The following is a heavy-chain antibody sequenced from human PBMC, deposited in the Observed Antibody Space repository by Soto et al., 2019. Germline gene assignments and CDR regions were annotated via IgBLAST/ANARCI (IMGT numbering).Heavy chain of an antibody. J-gene: IGHJ4*02. Sequence: QVQLVESGGGVVQPGRSLTLSCAASGFTFSSYVIHWVRQTPDKGLEWVAFISRDGSNAYYADSVKGRFTISRDNSKNMLYLEMNSLRAEDTAVYYCAIDDEGGSDCDLGYWGQGTLVTVSS. V-gene: IGHV3-30-3*01. CDR2: ISRDGSNA. CDR3: AIDDEGGSDCDLGY. CDR1: GFTFSSYV. D-gene: IGHD3-10*01.